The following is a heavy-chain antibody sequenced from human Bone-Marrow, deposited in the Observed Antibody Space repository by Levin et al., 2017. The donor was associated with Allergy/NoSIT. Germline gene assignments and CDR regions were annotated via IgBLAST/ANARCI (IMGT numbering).Heavy chain of an antibody. CDR2: IWYDGSNK. CDR3: ARDGTDDYGDYVLVPMFDY. D-gene: IGHD4-17*01. J-gene: IGHJ4*02. CDR1: GFTFSSYG. Sequence: PPGGSLRLSCEASGFTFSSYGMHWVRQAPGKGLEWVAVIWYDGSNKYYADSVKGRFTISRDNSKNTLYLQMNSLRDEDTAVYYCARDGTDDYGDYVLVPMFDYCGQGTLVTVSS. V-gene: IGHV3-33*01.